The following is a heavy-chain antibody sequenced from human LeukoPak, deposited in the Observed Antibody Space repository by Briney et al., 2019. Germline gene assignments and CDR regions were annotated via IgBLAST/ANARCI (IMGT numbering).Heavy chain of an antibody. CDR3: AREIAAAGIDY. Sequence: SETLSLTCAVYGGSFSGYYWSWIRQPPGKGLEWIGEINHSGSTNYNPSLKSRVTISVDTSKNQFSLKLSSVTAADTAVYYCAREIAAAGIDYWGQGTPVTVSS. D-gene: IGHD6-13*01. J-gene: IGHJ4*02. CDR1: GGSFSGYY. CDR2: INHSGST. V-gene: IGHV4-34*01.